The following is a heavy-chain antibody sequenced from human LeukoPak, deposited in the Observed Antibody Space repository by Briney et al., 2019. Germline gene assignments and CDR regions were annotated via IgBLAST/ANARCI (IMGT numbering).Heavy chain of an antibody. CDR3: ARGEDFERYYLAY. J-gene: IGHJ4*02. V-gene: IGHV4-59*01. Sequence: SETLSLTCSVSGGSISIYYRTWIRQIPGKGLEWIGYIYYTGTTNYNPLFESRATISVDTSKNQFSLKLTSVTAADTAVYFCARGEDFERYYLAYWGQGTLVTVS. D-gene: IGHD3-9*01. CDR2: IYYTGTT. CDR1: GGSISIYY.